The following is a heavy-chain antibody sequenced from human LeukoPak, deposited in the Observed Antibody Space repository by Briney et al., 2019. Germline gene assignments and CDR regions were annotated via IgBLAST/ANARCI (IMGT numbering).Heavy chain of an antibody. Sequence: GGSLRLSCAASGFTFNNYCMHWVRQAPGKGPVWVSRINADGSNTHSADSVEGRFTTSRDNAKNTLYLQMNSLRAEDTAVYYCTREPSGTYWYFDLWGRGTLVTVSS. CDR2: INADGSNT. J-gene: IGHJ2*01. CDR3: TREPSGTYWYFDL. CDR1: GFTFNNYC. V-gene: IGHV3-74*01. D-gene: IGHD1-26*01.